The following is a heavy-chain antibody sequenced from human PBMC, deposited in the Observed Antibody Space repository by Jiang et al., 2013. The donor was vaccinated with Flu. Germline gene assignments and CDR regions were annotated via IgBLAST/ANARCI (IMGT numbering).Heavy chain of an antibody. CDR2: IYTSGST. Sequence: LSLTCTVSGGSISSGSYYWSWIRQPAGKGLEWIGRIYTSGSTNYNPSLKSRVTISVDKSKNQFSLKLSSVTAADTAVYYCARVHTNWFDPWGQGTLVTVSS. J-gene: IGHJ5*02. D-gene: IGHD5-18*01. V-gene: IGHV4-61*02. CDR1: GGSISSGSYY. CDR3: ARVHTNWFDP.